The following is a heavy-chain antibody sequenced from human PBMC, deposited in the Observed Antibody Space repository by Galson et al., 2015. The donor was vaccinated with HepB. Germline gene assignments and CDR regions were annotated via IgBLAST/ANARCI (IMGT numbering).Heavy chain of an antibody. Sequence: SLRLSCAASGFTFSDYYMSWIRQAPGKGLEWLSYISKSGSIVYYADSVKGRFTISRDNAKNSLYLQMNSLRAEDTAVYYCATGEPYYYGSGNYLSFDYWGQGTLVTVSS. CDR3: ATGEPYYYGSGNYLSFDY. J-gene: IGHJ4*02. V-gene: IGHV3-11*01. CDR1: GFTFSDYY. D-gene: IGHD3-10*01. CDR2: ISKSGSIV.